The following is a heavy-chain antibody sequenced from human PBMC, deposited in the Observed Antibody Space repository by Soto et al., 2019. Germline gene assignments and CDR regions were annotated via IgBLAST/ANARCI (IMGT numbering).Heavy chain of an antibody. J-gene: IGHJ6*02. Sequence: QVQLVQSGAEVKKPGSSVKVSCKASGGTFSSYAISWVRQAPGQGLEWMGGIIPIFGTANYAQKFQGRVTITADESTSTAYMELSSLRSEDTAVYYCARGYYDSSGARYYSYYGMDVWGQGTTVTVSS. CDR2: IIPIFGTA. D-gene: IGHD3-22*01. V-gene: IGHV1-69*01. CDR3: ARGYYDSSGARYYSYYGMDV. CDR1: GGTFSSYA.